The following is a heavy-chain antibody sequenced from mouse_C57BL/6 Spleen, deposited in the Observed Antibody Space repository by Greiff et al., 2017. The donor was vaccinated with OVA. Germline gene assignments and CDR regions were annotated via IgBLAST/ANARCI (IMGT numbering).Heavy chain of an antibody. CDR1: GFTFSSYA. V-gene: IGHV5-4*01. J-gene: IGHJ3*01. CDR3: ARENYYGSSPWFAY. CDR2: ISDGGSYT. Sequence: EVKVVESGGGLVKPGGSLKLSCAASGFTFSSYAMSWVRQTPEKRLEWVATISDGGSYTYYPDNVKGRFTISRDNAKNNLYLQMSHLKSEDTAMYYCARENYYGSSPWFAYWGQGTLVTVSA. D-gene: IGHD1-1*01.